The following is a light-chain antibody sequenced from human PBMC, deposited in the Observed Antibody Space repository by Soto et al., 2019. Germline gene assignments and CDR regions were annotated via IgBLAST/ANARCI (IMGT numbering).Light chain of an antibody. V-gene: IGLV4-69*01. CDR1: SGHSSYA. Sequence: QPVLTQSPSASASLGASVKLTCTLSSGHSSYAIAWHQQQPEKGPRYLMNLNIDGSHSKGDGIPDRFSGSSSGAERYLTISSLQSEDEGDYYWQTWVPGIVVFGGGTKLTVL. J-gene: IGLJ2*01. CDR3: QTWVPGIVV. CDR2: LNIDGSH.